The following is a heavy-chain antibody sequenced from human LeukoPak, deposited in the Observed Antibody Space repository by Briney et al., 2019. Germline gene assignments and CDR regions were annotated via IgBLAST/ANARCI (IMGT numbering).Heavy chain of an antibody. CDR2: INPNSGGT. V-gene: IGHV1-2*02. Sequence: GASVKVPCKASGYTFTGYYMHWVRQAPGQGLEWMGWINPNSGGTKYAQKFQGRVTMTRDTSISTACMELSRLRSDDTAVYYCARASGSYLTWGQGTLVTVSS. CDR3: ARASGSYLT. CDR1: GYTFTGYY. J-gene: IGHJ4*02. D-gene: IGHD1-26*01.